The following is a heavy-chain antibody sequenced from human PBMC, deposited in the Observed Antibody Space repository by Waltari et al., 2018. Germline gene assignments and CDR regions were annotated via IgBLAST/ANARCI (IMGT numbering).Heavy chain of an antibody. Sequence: QLQLQESGPGMVKPSETLCLTCTVSGGSISSSSSYWVWIRRPPGKGLEWIGSIYYSGSTYYNPSLKSRVTISVDTSKNQFSLKLSSVTAADTAVYYCARRDGDYSTTGVDYWGQGTLVTVSS. CDR3: ARRDGDYSTTGVDY. D-gene: IGHD4-4*01. J-gene: IGHJ4*02. CDR1: GGSISSSSSY. V-gene: IGHV4-39*07. CDR2: IYYSGST.